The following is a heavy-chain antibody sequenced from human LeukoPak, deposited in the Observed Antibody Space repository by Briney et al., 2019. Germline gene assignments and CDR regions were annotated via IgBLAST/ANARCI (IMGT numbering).Heavy chain of an antibody. V-gene: IGHV1-8*01. Sequence: GASVKVSCKASGYTFTSYDINWVRQATGQGLEWMGWMNPNSGNTGYAQKFQGRVTMTRNTSISTAYMELSSLRSEDTAVYYCARVYDSSGYYLYYWGQGTLVTVSS. J-gene: IGHJ4*02. CDR2: MNPNSGNT. CDR1: GYTFTSYD. D-gene: IGHD3-22*01. CDR3: ARVYDSSGYYLYY.